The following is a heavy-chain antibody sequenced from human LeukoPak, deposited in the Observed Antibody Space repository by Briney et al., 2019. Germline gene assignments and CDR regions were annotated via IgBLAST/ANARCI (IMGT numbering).Heavy chain of an antibody. CDR2: IWYDGSNK. CDR1: GFTFSSYA. V-gene: IGHV3-33*08. D-gene: IGHD1-26*01. Sequence: GRSLRLSCAASGFTFSSYAMHWVRQAPGKGLEWVAVIWYDGSNKYYADSVKGRFTISRDNSKNTLYLQMNSLRAEDTAVYYCARALRLVGATPLGDFFDYWGQGTLVTVSS. CDR3: ARALRLVGATPLGDFFDY. J-gene: IGHJ4*02.